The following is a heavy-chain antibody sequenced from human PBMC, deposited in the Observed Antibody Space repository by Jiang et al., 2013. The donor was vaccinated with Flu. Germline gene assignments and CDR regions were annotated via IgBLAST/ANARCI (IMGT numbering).Heavy chain of an antibody. D-gene: IGHD7-27*01. CDR2: ISSSGSTI. CDR3: ARGRVPGYYFDY. Sequence: VQLVESGGGLVQPGGSLRLSCAASGFTFSSYEMNWVRQAPGKGLEWVSYISSSGSTIYYADSVKGRFTISRDNAKNSLYLQMNSLRAEDTAVYYCARGRVPGYYFDYWGQGTLVTVSS. CDR1: GFTFSSYE. J-gene: IGHJ4*02. V-gene: IGHV3-48*03.